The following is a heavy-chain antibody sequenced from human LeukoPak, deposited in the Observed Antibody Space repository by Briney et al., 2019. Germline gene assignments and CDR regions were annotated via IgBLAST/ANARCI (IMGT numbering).Heavy chain of an antibody. CDR1: GYTFTGYY. V-gene: IGHV1-2*02. D-gene: IGHD3-3*02. CDR2: INPNSGGT. J-gene: IGHJ6*02. Sequence: GASVKVSCKASGYTFTGYYMHWVRQAPGQGLEWMGWINPNSGGTNYAQKLQGRVTMTTDTSTSTAYMELRSLRSDDTAVYYCARDPTSAFLEWLFHYYGMDVWGQGTTVTVSS. CDR3: ARDPTSAFLEWLFHYYGMDV.